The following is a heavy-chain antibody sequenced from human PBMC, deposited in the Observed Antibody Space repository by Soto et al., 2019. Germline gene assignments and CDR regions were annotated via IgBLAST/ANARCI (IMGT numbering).Heavy chain of an antibody. Sequence: QITLKESGPALVKPKQTLTLTCTFSGFSLSTSGVGVGWIRQPPGKALEWLALIYWNYDKGYSPSLKSRLTLTKDTSKNQVVLKMTNMDPVDTDTYYCAHRLHIGSGWYRENYFDYWGQGTLVTVSS. D-gene: IGHD6-19*01. V-gene: IGHV2-5*01. CDR2: IYWNYDK. J-gene: IGHJ4*02. CDR1: GFSLSTSGVG. CDR3: AHRLHIGSGWYRENYFDY.